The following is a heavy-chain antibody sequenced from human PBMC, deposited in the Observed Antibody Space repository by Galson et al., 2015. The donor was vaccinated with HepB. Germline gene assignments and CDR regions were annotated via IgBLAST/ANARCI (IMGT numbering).Heavy chain of an antibody. V-gene: IGHV3-53*04. J-gene: IGHJ3*02. CDR3: ARAAYYDSSGYFRDAFDI. Sequence: SLRLSCAASGFTFSSYAMNWVRQAPGKGLEWVSVIYSAGSTYYADSVKGRFTISGHNSKNTLYLQMNSLRTEDTAVYYCARAAYYDSSGYFRDAFDIWGQGTMVTVSS. CDR2: IYSAGST. CDR1: GFTFSSYA. D-gene: IGHD3-22*01.